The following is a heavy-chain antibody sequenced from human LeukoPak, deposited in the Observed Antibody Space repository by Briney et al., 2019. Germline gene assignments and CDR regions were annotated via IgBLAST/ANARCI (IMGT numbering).Heavy chain of an antibody. CDR3: AKDLTYCSSTSCRLRAYYYYYGMDV. V-gene: IGHV3-30*18. D-gene: IGHD2-2*01. J-gene: IGHJ6*02. CDR2: ISYDGSNK. CDR1: GSTFSSYG. Sequence: GGSLRLSCAASGSTFSSYGMHWVRQAPGEGLEWVAVISYDGSNKYYADSVKGRFTISRDNSKNTLYLQMKSLRAEDTAVYYCAKDLTYCSSTSCRLRAYYYYYGMDVWGQGTTVTVSS.